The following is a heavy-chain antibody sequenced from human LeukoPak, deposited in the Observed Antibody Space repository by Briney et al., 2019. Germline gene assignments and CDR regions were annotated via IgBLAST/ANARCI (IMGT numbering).Heavy chain of an antibody. V-gene: IGHV5-10-1*01. CDR1: GYTFSSYW. CDR2: IDPSDSYT. D-gene: IGHD4-17*01. CDR3: ARLAHYGDYFDY. J-gene: IGHJ4*02. Sequence: GESLKISCKVSGYTFSSYWISWVGQMPGKGLEWMGRIDPSDSYTNYSPSFQGHVTISADKSISTAYLQWSSLKASDTAMYYRARLAHYGDYFDYWGQGTLVTVSS.